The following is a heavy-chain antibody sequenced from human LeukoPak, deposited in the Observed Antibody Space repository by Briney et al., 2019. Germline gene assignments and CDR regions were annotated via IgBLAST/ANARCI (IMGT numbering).Heavy chain of an antibody. Sequence: GGSLRLSCAASRFTFSSFSMHWVRQAPGKGLEWVAVMSYDGGNKNYADSVKGRFTISRDNSKNTLYLLMNSLRVEDTAVYYCARDRGSSWVYYYYMDVWGKGTPVTVSS. CDR1: RFTFSSFS. V-gene: IGHV3-30-3*01. CDR3: ARDRGSSWVYYYYMDV. CDR2: MSYDGGNK. D-gene: IGHD6-13*01. J-gene: IGHJ6*03.